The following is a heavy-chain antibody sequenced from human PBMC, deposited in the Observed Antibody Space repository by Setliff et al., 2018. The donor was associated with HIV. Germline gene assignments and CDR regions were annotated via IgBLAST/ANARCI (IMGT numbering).Heavy chain of an antibody. J-gene: IGHJ5*01. CDR1: GDSISDDDYY. V-gene: IGHV4-39*01. CDR2: VYYTGIT. D-gene: IGHD3-10*01. Sequence: SETLSLTCTLSGDSISDDDYYWGWIRQPPGKGLEWIGSVYYTGITFHNPSLMSLKGRVTISVDTSKNQFSLKLISVTAADTAIDFCARHGNGIYGEVDSWGQGTRVTVSS. CDR3: ARHGNGIYGEVDS.